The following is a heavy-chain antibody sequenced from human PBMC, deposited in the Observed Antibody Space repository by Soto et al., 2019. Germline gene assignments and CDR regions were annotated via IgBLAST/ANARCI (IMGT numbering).Heavy chain of an antibody. J-gene: IGHJ6*02. CDR1: GGSISSGGYY. V-gene: IGHV4-31*03. D-gene: IGHD2-2*01. CDR2: IYYSGST. Sequence: QVQLQESGPGLVKPSQTLSLTCTVSGGSISSGGYYWSWIRQHPGKGLEWIGYIYYSGSTYYNPSLKSRVTISVDTSKNQFSLKLSSVTAADTAVYYCARAHDCSSTSCYWTYGMDVWRQGTTVTVSS. CDR3: ARAHDCSSTSCYWTYGMDV.